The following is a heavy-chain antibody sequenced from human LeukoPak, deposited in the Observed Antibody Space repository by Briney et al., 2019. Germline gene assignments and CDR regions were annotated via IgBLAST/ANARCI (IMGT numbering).Heavy chain of an antibody. J-gene: IGHJ6*04. CDR3: AELGITMIGGV. CDR1: GFTFSSYE. V-gene: IGHV3-30*04. Sequence: GGSLRLSCAASGFTFSSYEMNWVRQAPGKGLEWVAVISYDGSDKYYADSVKGRFTISRDNAKNSLYLQMNSLRAEDTAVYYCAELGITMIGGVWGKGTTVTISS. D-gene: IGHD3-10*02. CDR2: ISYDGSDK.